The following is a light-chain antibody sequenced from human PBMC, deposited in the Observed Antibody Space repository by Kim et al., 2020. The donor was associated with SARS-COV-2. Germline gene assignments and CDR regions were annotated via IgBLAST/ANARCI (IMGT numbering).Light chain of an antibody. CDR1: ESLLHSNGKTF. CDR3: MQGTQMIT. Sequence: GESASISCRSSESLLHSNGKTFLDWFLQKPGQSPQLLVYLASTRASGVPDRFSGSGSGTDFTLKISRVEPEDAGIYYCMQGTQMITFGQGTRLE. V-gene: IGKV2-28*01. CDR2: LAS. J-gene: IGKJ5*01.